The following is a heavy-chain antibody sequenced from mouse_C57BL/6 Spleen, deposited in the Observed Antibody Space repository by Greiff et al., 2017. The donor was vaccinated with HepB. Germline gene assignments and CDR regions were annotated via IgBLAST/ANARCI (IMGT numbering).Heavy chain of an antibody. D-gene: IGHD2-4*01. CDR1: GYTFTDYE. CDR3: TRGGLRRRDAMDY. V-gene: IGHV1-15*01. Sequence: QVQLKHSGAELVRPGASVTLSCKASGYTFTDYEMHWVKQTPVHGLEWIGAIDPETGGTAYNQKFKGKAILTADKSSSTAYMELRSLTSEDSAVYYCTRGGLRRRDAMDYWGQGTSVTVSS. CDR2: IDPETGGT. J-gene: IGHJ4*01.